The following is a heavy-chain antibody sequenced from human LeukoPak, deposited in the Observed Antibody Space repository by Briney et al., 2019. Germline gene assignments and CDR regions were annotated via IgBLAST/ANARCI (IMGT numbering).Heavy chain of an antibody. D-gene: IGHD1-1*01. CDR1: EFTFSNYW. CDR2: IKQDGSET. Sequence: GGSLRLSCAASEFTFSNYWMSWVRQAPGKGLEWVAQIKQDGSETYYADSVKGRFTISRDNAKNSLYLQMNSLRAEDSAVYYCARDGRGDTSTRSYFDHWGQGTLVTVSS. J-gene: IGHJ4*02. CDR3: ARDGRGDTSTRSYFDH. V-gene: IGHV3-7*01.